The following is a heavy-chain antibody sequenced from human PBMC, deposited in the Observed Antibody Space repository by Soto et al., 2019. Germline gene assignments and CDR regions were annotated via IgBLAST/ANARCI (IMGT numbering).Heavy chain of an antibody. J-gene: IGHJ6*02. CDR1: GYSFTSYW. Sequence: PGESLKISCKGSGYSFTSYWIGWVRQMPGKGLEWMGIIYPGDSDTRYSPSFQGQVTISADKSISTAYLQWSSLKASDTAMYYCARFRRGGYNYSSYYYYGMDVWGQGTTVTVSS. CDR3: ARFRRGGYNYSSYYYYGMDV. D-gene: IGHD5-12*01. CDR2: IYPGDSDT. V-gene: IGHV5-51*01.